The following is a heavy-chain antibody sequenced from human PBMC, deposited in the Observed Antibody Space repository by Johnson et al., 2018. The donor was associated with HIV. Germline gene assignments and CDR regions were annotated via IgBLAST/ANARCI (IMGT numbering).Heavy chain of an antibody. V-gene: IGHV3-30*18. Sequence: VQLVESGGGVVQPGRSLRLSCAASGFTFSSYAMHWVRQAPGKGLEWVAVISYDETNDYYADSVKGRFTISRDNPKNTLYRQMNSLRAEETAIYSCAKLRKKQWLVGEAFDIWGQGTMVTVSS. CDR2: ISYDETND. CDR1: GFTFSSYA. CDR3: AKLRKKQWLVGEAFDI. J-gene: IGHJ3*02. D-gene: IGHD6-19*01.